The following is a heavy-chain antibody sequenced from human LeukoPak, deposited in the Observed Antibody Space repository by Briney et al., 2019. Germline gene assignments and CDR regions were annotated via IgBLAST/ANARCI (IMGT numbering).Heavy chain of an antibody. V-gene: IGHV3-9*01. CDR3: ASLYYYDSIDY. CDR2: VSWNSRKI. D-gene: IGHD3-22*01. CDR1: GFTFDDYI. J-gene: IGHJ4*02. Sequence: PGGSLRLSCAASGFTFDDYIMHWVRQAPGKGLEWVSGVSWNSRKIAYADSVKGRFTISRDNGKNSLFLQMNSLRAEDTAVYYCASLYYYDSIDYWGQGTLVTVSS.